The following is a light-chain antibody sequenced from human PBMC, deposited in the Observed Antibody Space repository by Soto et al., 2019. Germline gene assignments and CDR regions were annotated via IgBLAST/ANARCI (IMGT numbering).Light chain of an antibody. CDR2: GVS. CDR3: TSYTSSTTYV. J-gene: IGLJ1*01. V-gene: IGLV2-14*01. CDR1: SSDVGAYNF. Sequence: QSALAQPASVSGSPGQSITISCTGTSSDVGAYNFVSWYQQHPGKAPKLIIYGVSNRPSGVFNRFSGSKSGNTASLTISGLQAEDEADYYCTSYTSSTTYVFGTGTKV.